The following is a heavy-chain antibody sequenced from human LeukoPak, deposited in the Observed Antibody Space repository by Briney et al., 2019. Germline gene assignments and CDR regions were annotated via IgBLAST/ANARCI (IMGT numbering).Heavy chain of an antibody. CDR3: ARGHSLYYENSAYYYFDY. CDR2: MNPNSGNT. CDR1: GYTFTSYD. Sequence: ASVKVSCKASGYTFTSYDINWVRQATGQGLEWMGWMNPNSGNTGYAQKFQGRVTMTRNTSISTAYMELSSLRSEDTAVYYCARGHSLYYENSAYYYFDYWGQGTVVTVSS. V-gene: IGHV1-8*01. D-gene: IGHD3-22*01. J-gene: IGHJ4*02.